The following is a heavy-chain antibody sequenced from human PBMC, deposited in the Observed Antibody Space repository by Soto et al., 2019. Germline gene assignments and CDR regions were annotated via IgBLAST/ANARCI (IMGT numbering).Heavy chain of an antibody. CDR1: GYTFTSYA. J-gene: IGHJ6*02. V-gene: IGHV1-3*01. D-gene: IGHD3-3*01. CDR3: AASPYDFWSGYHYYGMDV. Sequence: ASVKVSCKASGYTFTSYAMHWVRQAPGQRLEWMGWINAGNGNTKYSQKFQGRVTITRDTSASTAYMELSSLRSEDTAVYYCAASPYDFWSGYHYYGMDVWGQGTTVTVSS. CDR2: INAGNGNT.